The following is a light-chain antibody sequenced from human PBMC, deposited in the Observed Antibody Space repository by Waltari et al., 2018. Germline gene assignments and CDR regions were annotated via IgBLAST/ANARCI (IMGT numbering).Light chain of an antibody. CDR3: ATWDGSLEGYV. Sequence: QSVLTQPPSASGTPGQRVTISCSGSYSNIGSNPVNWYQQLPGPAPKLLIHSTSQRPPGVPARVTGSKSGTSVSLAISGLQSDDEADYYCATWDGSLEGYVFGTGTKVSVL. CDR1: YSNIGSNP. CDR2: STS. J-gene: IGLJ1*01. V-gene: IGLV1-44*01.